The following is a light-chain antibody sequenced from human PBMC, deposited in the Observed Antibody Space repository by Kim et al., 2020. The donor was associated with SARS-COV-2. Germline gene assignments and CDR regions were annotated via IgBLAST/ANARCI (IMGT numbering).Light chain of an antibody. CDR3: QQYKIYPLS. V-gene: IGKV1D-16*01. CDR1: QDINNW. J-gene: IGKJ4*01. CDR2: GAS. Sequence: ASVGDRVTITCRASQDINNWLAWYQQKPEKAPKSRIYGASRLQSGVPSRFSGGGSGTHFTLTISNLQPEDFATYYCQQYKIYPLSFGGGTKVDIK.